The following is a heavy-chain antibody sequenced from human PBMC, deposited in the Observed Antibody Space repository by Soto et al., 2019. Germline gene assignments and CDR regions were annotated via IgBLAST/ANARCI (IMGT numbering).Heavy chain of an antibody. D-gene: IGHD2-15*01. J-gene: IGHJ4*02. CDR1: GFSISTSAVGVG. CDR3: VHSATPLYCSVGSCLNYFDY. CDR2: IYWNHDK. V-gene: IGHV2-5*01. Sequence: VSGPTLVNPTQTLTLTCTFTGFSISTSAVGVGVGWIRQPPGKALEWLALIYWNHDKRYSPSLESRLTITKDTSKNQVVLTMTNMDPVDTGTYYCVHSATPLYCSVGSCLNYFDYWGQGTLVTVSS.